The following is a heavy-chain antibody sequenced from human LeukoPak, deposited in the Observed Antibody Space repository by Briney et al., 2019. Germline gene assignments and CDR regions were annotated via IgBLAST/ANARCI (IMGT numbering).Heavy chain of an antibody. CDR1: CGSISSGAYY. CDR3: ARCTSTSCYNFDY. V-gene: IGHV4-39*06. Sequence: SETLSLTCTVSCGSISSGAYYWGWLRQPPGKGLEWLGTIHYSGKTYYTPSPKSRITISIDTSKKQFALKLSSVTAADTAVYYCARCTSTSCYNFDYWGQGTLLTVSS. D-gene: IGHD2-2*02. CDR2: IHYSGKT. J-gene: IGHJ4*02.